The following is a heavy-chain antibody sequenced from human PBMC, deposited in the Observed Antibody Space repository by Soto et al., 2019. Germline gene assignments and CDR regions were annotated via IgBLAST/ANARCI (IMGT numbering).Heavy chain of an antibody. CDR3: ARGWTYNDAFDI. D-gene: IGHD1-7*01. CDR1: GYTFTSYG. CDR2: ISAYNGNT. J-gene: IGHJ3*02. V-gene: IGHV1-18*01. Sequence: ASVKVSCNASGYTFTSYGISWVRQAPGQGLEWMGWISAYNGNTNYAQKLQGRVTMTTDTSTSTAYMELRSLGSDDTAVYYCARGWTYNDAFDIWGQGTMVTVSS.